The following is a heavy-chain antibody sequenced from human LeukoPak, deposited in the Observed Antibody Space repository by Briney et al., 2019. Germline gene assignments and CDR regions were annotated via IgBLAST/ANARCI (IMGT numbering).Heavy chain of an antibody. CDR3: AGLRGRGWFDP. Sequence: PSETLSLTCTVSGGSISSYYWSWIRQPPGKGLEWIGYIYYSGSTNYNPSLKSRVTISVDTSKNQFSLKLSSVTAADTAVYYCAGLRGRGWFDPWGQGTLVTVSS. V-gene: IGHV4-59*12. CDR2: IYYSGST. CDR1: GGSISSYY. J-gene: IGHJ5*02.